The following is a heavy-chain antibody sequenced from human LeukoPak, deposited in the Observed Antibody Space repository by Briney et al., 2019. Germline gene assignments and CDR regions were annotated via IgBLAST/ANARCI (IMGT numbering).Heavy chain of an antibody. V-gene: IGHV1-3*01. J-gene: IGHJ4*02. D-gene: IGHD6-13*01. CDR3: ARAGYSSSWPTPPVLFDY. Sequence: ASVKVSCKASGYTFTSYAMHWARQAPGQRLEWMGWINAGNGNTKYSQKFQGRVTITRDTSASTAYMELSSLRSEDTAVYYCARAGYSSSWPTPPVLFDYWGQGTLVTVSS. CDR2: INAGNGNT. CDR1: GYTFTSYA.